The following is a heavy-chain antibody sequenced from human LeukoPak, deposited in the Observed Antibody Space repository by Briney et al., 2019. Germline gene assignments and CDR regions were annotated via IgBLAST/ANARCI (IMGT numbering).Heavy chain of an antibody. CDR3: AYVFSGSYRYLYYFDY. CDR2: IIPIFGTA. D-gene: IGHD3-16*02. CDR1: GGTFSSYA. J-gene: IGHJ4*02. Sequence: GASVKVSCKASGGTFSSYAISWVRQAPGQGLEWMGGIIPIFGTANYAQKFQGRVTITADESTSTAYMELSSLRSEDTAVYYCAYVFSGSYRYLYYFDYWDQGTLVTVSS. V-gene: IGHV1-69*13.